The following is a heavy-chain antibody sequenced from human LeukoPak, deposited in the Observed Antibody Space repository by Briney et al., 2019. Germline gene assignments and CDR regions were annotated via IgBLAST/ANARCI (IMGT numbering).Heavy chain of an antibody. CDR2: IYYSGNT. Sequence: SETLSLTCTVSGASISSGDYYWGWIRQPPGKGLEWIGYIYYSGNTYYNPSLKSRVTISLDTSKNQFSLRLSSVTAADTAVYFCANYYDTSGYSNWGQGTLVTVSS. V-gene: IGHV4-30-4*01. D-gene: IGHD3-22*01. CDR1: GASISSGDYY. J-gene: IGHJ4*02. CDR3: ANYYDTSGYSN.